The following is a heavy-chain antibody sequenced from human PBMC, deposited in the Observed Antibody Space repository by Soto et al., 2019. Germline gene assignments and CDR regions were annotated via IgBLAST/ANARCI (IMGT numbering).Heavy chain of an antibody. Sequence: SVKVSCKASGYTFTSYAISWVRQAPGQGLEWMGGIIPIFGTANYAQKFQGRVTITADESTSTAYMELSSLRSEDTAVYYCAATTPGRGSSWYYYYGMDVWGQGTTVTVSS. V-gene: IGHV1-69*13. J-gene: IGHJ6*02. CDR3: AATTPGRGSSWYYYYGMDV. D-gene: IGHD6-13*01. CDR1: GYTFTSYA. CDR2: IIPIFGTA.